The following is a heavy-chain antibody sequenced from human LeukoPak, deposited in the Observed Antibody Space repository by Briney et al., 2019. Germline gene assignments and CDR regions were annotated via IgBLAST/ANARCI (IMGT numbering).Heavy chain of an antibody. CDR1: GYTFTSYG. J-gene: IGHJ4*02. CDR2: ISAYNGNT. V-gene: IGHV1-18*01. D-gene: IGHD1-26*01. Sequence: ASVKVSCKTFGYTFTSYGLSWVRQAPGQGLEWMGWISAYNGNTNYAQKFQGRVIMTTDTSTSTAYMELRSLRSDDTAVYYCARDPGSYGERVFDYWGQGTLVTVSS. CDR3: ARDPGSYGERVFDY.